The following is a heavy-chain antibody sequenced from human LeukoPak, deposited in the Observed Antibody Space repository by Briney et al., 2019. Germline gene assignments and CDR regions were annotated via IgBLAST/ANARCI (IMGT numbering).Heavy chain of an antibody. J-gene: IGHJ4*02. CDR2: ISSSTLKI. V-gene: IGHV3-23*01. Sequence: GGSLRLSCAASGFTFSKYAMTWVRQAPGKGLEWVSAISSSTLKIYYADFVKGRFTISRDNSKNTLYLQMNSVRAEDTAVYYCARGQSGSYLDYWGQGTLVTVSS. CDR3: ARGQSGSYLDY. D-gene: IGHD1-26*01. CDR1: GFTFSKYA.